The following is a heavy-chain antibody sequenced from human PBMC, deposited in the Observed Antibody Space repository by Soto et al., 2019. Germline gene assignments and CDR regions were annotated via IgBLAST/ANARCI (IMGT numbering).Heavy chain of an antibody. V-gene: IGHV1-69*06. D-gene: IGHD1-26*01. CDR1: GGTFNTYT. CDR3: ASWRSYSGSYCFDY. J-gene: IGHJ4*02. Sequence: SVKVSCKASGGTFNTYTINWLRQAPGRGLEWVGQVVPMYDSVNYAETFQGRVTITVDKSTNTAYMELTSLRSQDTALYFCASWRSYSGSYCFDYWGQGTLVTVSS. CDR2: VVPMYDSV.